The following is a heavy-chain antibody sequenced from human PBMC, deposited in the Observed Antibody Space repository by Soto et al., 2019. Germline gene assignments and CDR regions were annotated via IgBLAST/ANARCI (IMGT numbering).Heavy chain of an antibody. J-gene: IGHJ3*02. CDR3: ARDQGGESSSYYYAFDI. V-gene: IGHV3-64*01. Sequence: GGSLRLSCAASGFTFSSYAMHWVRQAPGKGLEYVSAISSNGGSTYYANSVKGRFTISRDNSKNTLYLQMGSLRAEDMAVYYGARDQGGESSSYYYAFDIWGQGTMVTVSS. D-gene: IGHD3-22*01. CDR2: ISSNGGST. CDR1: GFTFSSYA.